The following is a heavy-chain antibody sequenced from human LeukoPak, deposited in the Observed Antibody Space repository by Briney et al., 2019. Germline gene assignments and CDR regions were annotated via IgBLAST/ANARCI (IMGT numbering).Heavy chain of an antibody. CDR1: GFTFSSYA. J-gene: IGHJ3*02. D-gene: IGHD6-19*01. CDR3: DSHSSGQEGAFDI. V-gene: IGHV3-30-3*01. Sequence: PGGSLRLSCAASGFTFSSYAMHWVRQAPGKGLEWVAVISYDGSNKYYADSVKGRFTISRDNSKNTLYLQVNSLRAEDTAVYYCDSHSSGQEGAFDIWGQGTMVTVSS. CDR2: ISYDGSNK.